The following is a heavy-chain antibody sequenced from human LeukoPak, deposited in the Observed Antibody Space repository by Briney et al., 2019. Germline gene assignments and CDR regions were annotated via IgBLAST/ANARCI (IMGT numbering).Heavy chain of an antibody. V-gene: IGHV4-39*01. Sequence: SETLSLTCTVSGGSITSNSYYWGWIRQPPGKGLEWIGSITYSGSTYYNPSLKSRVTISVDTSKNQFSLKLSSVTAADTAVYYCARHLNYYGSGSYYSDWFDPWGQGTLVTVSS. J-gene: IGHJ5*02. CDR1: GGSITSNSYY. D-gene: IGHD3-10*01. CDR3: ARHLNYYGSGSYYSDWFDP. CDR2: ITYSGST.